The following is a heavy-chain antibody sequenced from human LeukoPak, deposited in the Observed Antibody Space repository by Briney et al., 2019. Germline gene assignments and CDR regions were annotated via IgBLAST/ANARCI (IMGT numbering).Heavy chain of an antibody. CDR2: INPNSGGT. CDR1: GYTFTGYY. V-gene: IGHV1-2*06. J-gene: IGHJ5*02. D-gene: IGHD6-6*01. Sequence: GASVKVSCKASGYTFTGYYMHWVRQAPGQGLEWMGRINPNSGGTNYAQKFQGRVTMTRDTSISTAYMELSRLRSDDTAVYYCARDLYEYSSSSAPEPWGQGTLVTVSS. CDR3: ARDLYEYSSSSAPEP.